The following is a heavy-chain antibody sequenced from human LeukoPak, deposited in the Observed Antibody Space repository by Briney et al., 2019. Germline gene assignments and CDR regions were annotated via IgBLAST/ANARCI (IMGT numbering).Heavy chain of an antibody. J-gene: IGHJ4*02. Sequence: PSETLSLTCTVSGGSISSGSYYWSWIRQPAGKGLEWIGRIYTSGSTNYNPSLKSRVTISVDTSKNQFSLRLSSVTAADTAVYYCARKSVTMDYWGQGTLVTVSS. CDR2: IYTSGST. D-gene: IGHD4-11*01. CDR3: ARKSVTMDY. CDR1: GGSISSGSYY. V-gene: IGHV4-61*02.